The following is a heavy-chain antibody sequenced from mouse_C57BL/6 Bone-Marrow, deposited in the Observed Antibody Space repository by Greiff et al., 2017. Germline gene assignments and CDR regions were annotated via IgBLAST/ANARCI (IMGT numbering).Heavy chain of an antibody. CDR2: IYPSDSET. CDR1: GYTFTSYW. CDR3: ASGTILDYFDY. J-gene: IGHJ2*01. V-gene: IGHV1-61*01. Sequence: VQLQQPGAELVRPGSSVKLSCKASGYTFTSYWMDWVKQSPGQGLEWIGNIYPSDSETHYNQKFKDKATLTVDKSSSTAYMQLSSLTSEDSAVYYCASGTILDYFDYWGQGTTLTVSS. D-gene: IGHD2-12*01.